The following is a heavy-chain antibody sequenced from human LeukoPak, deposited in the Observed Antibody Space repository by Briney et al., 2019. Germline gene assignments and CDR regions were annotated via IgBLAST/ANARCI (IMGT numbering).Heavy chain of an antibody. CDR1: GGSVSDYY. Sequence: PSETLSLTCTVSGGSVSDYYWSWIRQSPGKGLEWIGYIYYTGSTSYNPSLRSRVTMSADTSKNQFSLKLSSVTAADAAVYYCASRKLGNDYWGQGTLVTVSS. D-gene: IGHD7-27*01. V-gene: IGHV4-59*02. CDR3: ASRKLGNDY. J-gene: IGHJ4*02. CDR2: IYYTGST.